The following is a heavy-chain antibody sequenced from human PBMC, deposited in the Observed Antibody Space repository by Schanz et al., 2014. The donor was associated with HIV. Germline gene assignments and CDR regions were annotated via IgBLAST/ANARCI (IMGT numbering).Heavy chain of an antibody. D-gene: IGHD1-26*01. CDR3: ARDKKSGNNDGGFDP. CDR1: GFTFSSYA. CDR2: ISSGGSTK. Sequence: EVQLLESGGGLVQPGGSLRLSCAASGFTFSSYAMSWIRQAPGKGLEWISYISSGGSTKYYADSVKGRFTISRDNAKNSLYLQMNSLTPEDTAVYYCARDKKSGNNDGGFDPGGQGTLVTVSS. J-gene: IGHJ5*02. V-gene: IGHV3-48*04.